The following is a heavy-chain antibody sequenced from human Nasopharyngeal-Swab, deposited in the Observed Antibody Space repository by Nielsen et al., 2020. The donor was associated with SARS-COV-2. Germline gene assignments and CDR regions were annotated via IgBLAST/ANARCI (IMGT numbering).Heavy chain of an antibody. CDR3: ARGGRSDYYDALDVWGRGLDV. J-gene: IGHJ6*02. D-gene: IGHD3-16*01. V-gene: IGHV4-34*01. CDR2: ISPSGGT. Sequence: SETLSLTCAFYGGSFSGNYWHWIRQPPGEGLEWIGEISPSGGTNYGPSLKNRVTISLDKSKYQFSLTIRCATAADTAVYFCARGGRSDYYDALDVWGRGLDVWGQGTKVTVSS. CDR1: GGSFSGNY.